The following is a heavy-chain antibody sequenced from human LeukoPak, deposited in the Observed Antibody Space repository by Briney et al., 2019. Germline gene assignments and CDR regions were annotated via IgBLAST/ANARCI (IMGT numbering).Heavy chain of an antibody. CDR2: IHRSGSP. CDR1: LDSTTSNF. Sequence: PSETLSLTCTVSLDSTTSNFWSWVRHPPGKGLEWIGEIHRSGSPNYNPSLQSRVTISIDRSRTQIALELTSVTAADTAVYYCAREILGGFNPGAYWGQGTLVTVSS. D-gene: IGHD1-14*01. V-gene: IGHV4-4*02. CDR3: AREILGGFNPGAY. J-gene: IGHJ4*02.